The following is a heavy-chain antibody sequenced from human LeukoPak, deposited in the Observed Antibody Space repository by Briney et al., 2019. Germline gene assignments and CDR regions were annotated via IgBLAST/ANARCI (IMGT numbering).Heavy chain of an antibody. V-gene: IGHV4-59*01. J-gene: IGHJ4*02. CDR3: ASDYFDRTGYYGFIY. D-gene: IGHD3-22*01. CDR2: IYYSGST. CDR1: GGSISSYY. Sequence: SETLSLTCTVSGGSISSYYWSWIRQPPGKGLEWIGYIYYSGSTNYNPSLKSRVTISVDTSKNQFSLKLSSVTAADTAIYYCASDYFDRTGYYGFIYWGQGSLVTISS.